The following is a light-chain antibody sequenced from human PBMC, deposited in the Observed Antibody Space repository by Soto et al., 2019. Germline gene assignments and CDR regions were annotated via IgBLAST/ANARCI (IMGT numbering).Light chain of an antibody. Sequence: DIILTQSPGPLSVSPGETVTLVCRASQSVSVYLAWYQQKSGQPPRLLIHGASDRATGVPARFSGSESGTEFTLRISSLQSEDFGTYYCQQERDRPPLTGGGGTRVDIK. J-gene: IGKJ4*02. CDR3: QQERDRPPLT. V-gene: IGKV3-15*01. CDR2: GAS. CDR1: QSVSVY.